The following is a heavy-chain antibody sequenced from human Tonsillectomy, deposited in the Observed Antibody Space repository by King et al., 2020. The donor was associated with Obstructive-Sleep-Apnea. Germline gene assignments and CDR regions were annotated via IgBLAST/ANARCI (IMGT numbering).Heavy chain of an antibody. CDR1: GGSISSYY. D-gene: IGHD6-19*01. J-gene: IGHJ4*02. V-gene: IGHV4-59*01. Sequence: QLQESGPGLVKPSETLSLTCTVSGGSISSYYWSWIRQPPGKGLEWIGYIYYSGSTNYNPSLKSRISISVDTSKNQFSLRLSSLTAADTAVYYCARVYSSGWFPFDYWGQGTLVTVSS. CDR2: IYYSGST. CDR3: ARVYSSGWFPFDY.